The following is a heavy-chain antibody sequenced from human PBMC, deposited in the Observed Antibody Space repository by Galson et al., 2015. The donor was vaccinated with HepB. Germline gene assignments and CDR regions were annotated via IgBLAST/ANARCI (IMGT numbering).Heavy chain of an antibody. CDR2: VYSSGGT. V-gene: IGHV4-39*02. D-gene: IGHD3-3*01. CDR3: ARHVRRAGAHDFWRAFPPRG. J-gene: IGHJ3*01. CDR1: GAPISSSSYF. Sequence: SETLSLTCSVSGAPISSSSYFWGWIRQSPGAGLEWIGSVYSSGGTYYNPSFKSRVSISVDTSTNHFSLRLTSVTASDAAMYYFARHVRRAGAHDFWRAFPPRGWGQGTLVAVSS.